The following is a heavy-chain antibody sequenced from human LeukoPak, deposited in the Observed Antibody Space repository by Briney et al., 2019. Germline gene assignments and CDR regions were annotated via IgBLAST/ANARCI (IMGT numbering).Heavy chain of an antibody. Sequence: PSETLSLTCTVSGGSISSYYWSWIRPPPGKGLEWIGYIYYSESTNYNPSLKSRVTISVDTSKNQFSLKLSSVTAADTAVYYCARDRYGGFDYWGQGTLVTVSS. CDR2: IYYSEST. CDR3: ARDRYGGFDY. V-gene: IGHV4-59*01. CDR1: GGSISSYY. D-gene: IGHD1-26*01. J-gene: IGHJ4*02.